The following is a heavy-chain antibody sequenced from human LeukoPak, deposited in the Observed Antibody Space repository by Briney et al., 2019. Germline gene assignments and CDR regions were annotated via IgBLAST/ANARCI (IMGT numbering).Heavy chain of an antibody. CDR2: IYYSGST. Sequence: SETLSLTCTVSGGSISSSSYYWGWIRQPPGKGLEWIGSIYYSGSTYYNPSPKSRVTISVDTSKNQFSLKLSSVTAADTAVYYCARNKGQFYEYFDYWGQGTLVTVSS. CDR1: GGSISSSSYY. V-gene: IGHV4-39*01. D-gene: IGHD5/OR15-5a*01. J-gene: IGHJ4*02. CDR3: ARNKGQFYEYFDY.